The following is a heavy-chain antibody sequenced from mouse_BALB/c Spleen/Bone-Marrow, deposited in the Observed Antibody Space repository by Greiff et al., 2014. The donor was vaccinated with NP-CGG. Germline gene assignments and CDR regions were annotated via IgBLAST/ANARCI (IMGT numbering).Heavy chain of an antibody. CDR1: GFNIKDTY. CDR3: VRSREYYFDY. D-gene: IGHD1-1*01. Sequence: VQLQQPGAELVKPGASVKLSCTASGFNIKDTYMHWVKQRPEQGLEWIGRIDPANGNTKYDPMFQGKATITADTSSNTAYLQLSSLTSEDTAVYYCVRSREYYFDYWGQGTTLTVSS. CDR2: IDPANGNT. J-gene: IGHJ2*01. V-gene: IGHV14-3*02.